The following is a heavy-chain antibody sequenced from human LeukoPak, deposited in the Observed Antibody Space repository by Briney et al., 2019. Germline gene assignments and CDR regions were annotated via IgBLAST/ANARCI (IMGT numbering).Heavy chain of an antibody. CDR1: GFTVSSNY. D-gene: IGHD6-13*01. Sequence: RGSLRLSCAASGFTVSSNYMSWVRQAPGKGLEWVSVIFSGGDTYYADSVKGQFTISRDNSKNTLYLQMDSLGAEDTAVYYCARGHSSSWYGGDWGQGTLVTVSS. CDR2: IFSGGDT. CDR3: ARGHSSSWYGGD. J-gene: IGHJ4*02. V-gene: IGHV3-53*01.